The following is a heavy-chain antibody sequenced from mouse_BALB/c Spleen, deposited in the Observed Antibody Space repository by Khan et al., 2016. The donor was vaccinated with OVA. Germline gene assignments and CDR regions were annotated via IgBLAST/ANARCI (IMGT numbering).Heavy chain of an antibody. CDR3: ASPLYYYVYAMDY. CDR1: GLSLTNYG. J-gene: IGHJ4*01. V-gene: IGHV2-2*02. CDR2: IWSGGTT. Sequence: QVQLQQSGPGLVQPSQSLSITCTVSGLSLTNYGIHWVRQSPGRGLEWLGVIWSGGTTDYNAPFVSRLSIIKDNSKSQVFFKMNSLQANDTAIYYCASPLYYYVYAMDYWGQGTSVTVSS. D-gene: IGHD1-1*01.